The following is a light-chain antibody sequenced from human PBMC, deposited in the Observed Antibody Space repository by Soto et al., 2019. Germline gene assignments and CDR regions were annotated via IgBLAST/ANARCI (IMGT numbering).Light chain of an antibody. CDR2: DVS. Sequence: QSALTQHASVSGSPGQSITISCTGTSSDVGGYNYVSWYQQHPGKAPKLMIYDVSNRPSGVSNRFSGSKSGNTASLTISGLQAEDEADYYCSSYTSSSTPFYVFGTGTKLTVL. CDR1: SSDVGGYNY. V-gene: IGLV2-14*01. J-gene: IGLJ1*01. CDR3: SSYTSSSTPFYV.